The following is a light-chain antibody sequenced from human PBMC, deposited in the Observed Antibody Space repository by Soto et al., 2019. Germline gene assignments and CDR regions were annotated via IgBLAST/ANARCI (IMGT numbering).Light chain of an antibody. V-gene: IGKV3-11*01. CDR2: DAS. CDR3: QQYNNWPPWT. J-gene: IGKJ1*01. CDR1: QSVSSY. Sequence: EIVLTQSPATLSLSPGERATPSCRASQSVSSYLAWYQQKPGQAPRLLIYDASIRATGIPARFSGSGSGTVFTLNISSLQSEDFALYYCQQYNNWPPWTFGQGTKVDI.